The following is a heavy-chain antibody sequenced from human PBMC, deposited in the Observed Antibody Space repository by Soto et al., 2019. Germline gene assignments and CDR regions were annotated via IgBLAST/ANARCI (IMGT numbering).Heavy chain of an antibody. Sequence: QVQLVQSGAEVKKPGSSVKVSCKASGGTFSSYTISWVRQAPGQGLEWMGRIIPILGIANYAQKFQGRVTITADKSTSTADMELSSLRSEDTAVYYCARDPSADDLPAYWGQGTLVTVSS. D-gene: IGHD5-12*01. J-gene: IGHJ4*02. V-gene: IGHV1-69*08. CDR1: GGTFSSYT. CDR2: IIPILGIA. CDR3: ARDPSADDLPAY.